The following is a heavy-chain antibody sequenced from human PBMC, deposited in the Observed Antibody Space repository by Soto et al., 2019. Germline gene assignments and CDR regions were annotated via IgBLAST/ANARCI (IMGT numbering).Heavy chain of an antibody. CDR1: GGTFSSYA. CDR3: ARDRTNPLWFGELLSINWFDP. CDR2: IIPIFGTA. Sequence: GASVKVSCKASGGTFSSYAISWLLQAPGQGLEWMGGIIPIFGTANYAQKFQGRVTITADESTSTAYMELSSLRSEDTAVYYCARDRTNPLWFGELLSINWFDPWGQGTLVTVSS. V-gene: IGHV1-69*13. J-gene: IGHJ5*02. D-gene: IGHD3-10*01.